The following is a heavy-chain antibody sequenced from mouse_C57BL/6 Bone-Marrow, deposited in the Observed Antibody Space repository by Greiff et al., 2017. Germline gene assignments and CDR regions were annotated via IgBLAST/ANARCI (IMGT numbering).Heavy chain of an antibody. V-gene: IGHV1-55*01. CDR2: ISPTSGRT. Sequence: QVQLQQPGAELVKPGASVTMSCKASGYPFPSYWITWVKQRPGQGLEWIGDISPTSGRTNYNEKVKSKAILTVDPSSNTAYMQRSRLTSEDSAVFYCARAGPLGRSFDYWGQGTTLTVSS. J-gene: IGHJ2*01. CDR1: GYPFPSYW. D-gene: IGHD4-1*01. CDR3: ARAGPLGRSFDY.